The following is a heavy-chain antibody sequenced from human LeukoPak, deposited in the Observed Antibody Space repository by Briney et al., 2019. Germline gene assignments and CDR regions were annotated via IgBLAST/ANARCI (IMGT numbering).Heavy chain of an antibody. CDR2: ISYDGSNK. V-gene: IGHV3-30*03. J-gene: IGHJ6*02. CDR3: ARAGYYDSSGYYYYYYGMDV. CDR1: GFTFSSYG. D-gene: IGHD3-22*01. Sequence: GGSLRLSCAASGFTFSSYGIHWVRQAPGKGLEWVAVISYDGSNKYYADSVKGRFTISRDNAKNSLYLQMNSLRAEDTAVYYCARAGYYDSSGYYYYYYGMDVWGQGTTVTVSS.